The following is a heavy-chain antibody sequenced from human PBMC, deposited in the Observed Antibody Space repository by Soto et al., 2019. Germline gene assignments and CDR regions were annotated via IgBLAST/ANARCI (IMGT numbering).Heavy chain of an antibody. V-gene: IGHV3-33*01. Sequence: QVQLVESGGGVVQPGRSLRLSCAASGFTFSSYGMHWVRQAPGKGLEWVAVIWYDGSNKYYADSVKGRFTISRDNSKNTLYLQMHSLRAEDTAVYYCARDRGYSGYEMGDYGMDVWGQGTTVTVSS. CDR3: ARDRGYSGYEMGDYGMDV. CDR2: IWYDGSNK. J-gene: IGHJ6*02. CDR1: GFTFSSYG. D-gene: IGHD5-12*01.